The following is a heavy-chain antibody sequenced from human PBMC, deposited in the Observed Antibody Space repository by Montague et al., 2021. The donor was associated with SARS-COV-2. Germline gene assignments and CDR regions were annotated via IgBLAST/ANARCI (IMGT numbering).Heavy chain of an antibody. D-gene: IGHD3-10*01. CDR1: GTSFSGYY. CDR2: INHGGST. CDR3: ARLRDGVVPSPILGVGPYYSYYYMDV. Sequence: SETLSLTCAVHGTSFSGYYWNWIRQPPGKGLEWIGEINHGGSTKYSPSLKSRLTISADTSKNQFSLKLTSVAAADTAVYYCARLRDGVVPSPILGVGPYYSYYYMDVWGRGTTVNVS. J-gene: IGHJ6*03. V-gene: IGHV4-34*01.